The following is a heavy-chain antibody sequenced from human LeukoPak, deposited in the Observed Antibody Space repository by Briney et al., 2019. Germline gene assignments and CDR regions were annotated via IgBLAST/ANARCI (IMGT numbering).Heavy chain of an antibody. J-gene: IGHJ3*02. CDR1: GGSISSYY. CDR3: ARVGYDSSGYYYYAFDI. CDR2: IYTSGST. D-gene: IGHD3-22*01. Sequence: PSETLSLTCTVSGGSISSYYWSWIRQPAAKGLEWIGRIYTSGSTNYNPSLKSRVTMSVDTSKNQFSLKLSSVTAADTAVYYCARVGYDSSGYYYYAFDIWGQGTMVTVSS. V-gene: IGHV4-4*07.